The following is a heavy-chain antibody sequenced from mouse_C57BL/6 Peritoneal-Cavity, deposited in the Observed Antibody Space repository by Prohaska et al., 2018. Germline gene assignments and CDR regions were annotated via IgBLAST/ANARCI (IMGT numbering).Heavy chain of an antibody. CDR2: SSTI. J-gene: IGHJ4*01. CDR3: ARPPTIVTTRVFYAMDY. Sequence: SSTIYYADTVKVRFTISRDNAKNTLFLQMTSLRSEDTAMYYCARPPTIVTTRVFYAMDYWGQGTSVTVSS. V-gene: IGHV5-17*01. D-gene: IGHD2-5*01.